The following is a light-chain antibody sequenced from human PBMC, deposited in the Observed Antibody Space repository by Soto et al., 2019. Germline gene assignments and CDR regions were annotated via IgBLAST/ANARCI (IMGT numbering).Light chain of an antibody. CDR3: AAEHGSGSNFVVI. CDR2: VGTGGIVG. V-gene: IGLV9-49*01. CDR1: SGYSNYK. J-gene: IGLJ2*01. Sequence: QAVVTQAPSASASLGASVTLTCTLSSGYSNYKVDWYQQRPGKGPRFVMRVGTGGIVGSKGDGIPDRFSVFGSGLSRYLTIKNIQEEDEGDYHCAAEHGSGSNFVVIFGGGTKVTVL.